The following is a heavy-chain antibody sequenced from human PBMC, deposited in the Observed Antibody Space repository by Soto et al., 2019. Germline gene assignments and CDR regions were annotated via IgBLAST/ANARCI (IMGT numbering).Heavy chain of an antibody. D-gene: IGHD3-3*01. J-gene: IGHJ5*02. V-gene: IGHV5-51*01. CDR3: ARRGTIYDFWSGYYQNWFDP. Sequence: GESLKISCKGSGHSFTSYWIGWVRQMPGKGLEWMGIIYPGDSGTRYSPSFQGQVTISADKSISTAYLQWSSLKASDTAMYYCARRGTIYDFWSGYYQNWFDPWGQGTLVTV. CDR1: GHSFTSYW. CDR2: IYPGDSGT.